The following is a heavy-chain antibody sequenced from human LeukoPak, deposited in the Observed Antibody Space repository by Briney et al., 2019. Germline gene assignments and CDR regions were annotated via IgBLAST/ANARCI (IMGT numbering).Heavy chain of an antibody. D-gene: IGHD3-10*01. CDR3: AKDGTRVVRGVITPSYDY. Sequence: PGGSLRLTCAASRFTLSSYAMSWVRQAPGKGLEWVSAISGSGGSTYYADSVKGRFTISRDNSKNTLYLQMNSLGDEDTAVYYCAKDGTRVVRGVITPSYDYWGQGTLVTVSS. CDR1: RFTLSSYA. J-gene: IGHJ4*02. CDR2: ISGSGGST. V-gene: IGHV3-23*01.